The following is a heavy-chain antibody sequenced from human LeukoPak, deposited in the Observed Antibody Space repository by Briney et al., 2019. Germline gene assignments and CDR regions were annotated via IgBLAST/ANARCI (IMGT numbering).Heavy chain of an antibody. Sequence: SETLSLTCTVSGGSISSYYWSWIRQPPGKGLEWIGYIYYSGSTNYNPSLKSRVTISVDTSTNQFSLKLSSVPAAATAVTYRARGDRGPNWFDPWGQASLVTVSS. V-gene: IGHV4-59*01. CDR2: IYYSGST. J-gene: IGHJ5*02. D-gene: IGHD2-21*02. CDR1: GGSISSYY. CDR3: ARGDRGPNWFDP.